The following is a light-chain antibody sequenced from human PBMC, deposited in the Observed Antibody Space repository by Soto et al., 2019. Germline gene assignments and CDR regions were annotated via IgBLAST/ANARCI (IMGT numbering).Light chain of an antibody. CDR3: QHYGGSPPNT. CDR2: GGS. J-gene: IGKJ2*01. Sequence: EIVLTQSPGTLSLSPGERATLSCRASQSVSSNYLAWYQQKPGQAPRLLIYGGSSRATGIPDRFSGSGSGPDFTLTISRLDPEDFAVYYCQHYGGSPPNTFGQGTKLETK. CDR1: QSVSSNY. V-gene: IGKV3-20*01.